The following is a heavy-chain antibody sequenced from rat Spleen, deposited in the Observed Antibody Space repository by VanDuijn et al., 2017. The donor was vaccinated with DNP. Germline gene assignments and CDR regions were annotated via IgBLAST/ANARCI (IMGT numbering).Heavy chain of an antibody. CDR3: AKDNYGGYSDYFDY. J-gene: IGHJ2*01. D-gene: IGHD1-11*01. V-gene: IGHV5S13*01. CDR1: GFTYSNYV. CDR2: ISTGGGNT. Sequence: EVQLVESGGGLVQPGRSLKLSCAASGFTYSNYVMAWVRQAPTKGLEWVASISTGGGNTYYRDSVKGRFTISRDNAKNTLYLQMDSLRSEDTATYYCAKDNYGGYSDYFDYWGQGVMVTVSS.